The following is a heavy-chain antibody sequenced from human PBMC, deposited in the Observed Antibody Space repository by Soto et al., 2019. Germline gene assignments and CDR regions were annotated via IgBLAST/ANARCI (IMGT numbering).Heavy chain of an antibody. CDR1: GGSISSSTYY. CDR3: ARTYDSSGYYYDY. V-gene: IGHV4-39*01. D-gene: IGHD3-22*01. CDR2: IYYSGST. Sequence: KPSETLSLTCTVSGGSISSSTYYWGWIRQPPGKGLEWIGSIYYSGSTYYNPSLKSRVTISVDTSKNQFSLKLSSVTAADTAVYYCARTYDSSGYYYDYWGQGTLVTVSS. J-gene: IGHJ4*02.